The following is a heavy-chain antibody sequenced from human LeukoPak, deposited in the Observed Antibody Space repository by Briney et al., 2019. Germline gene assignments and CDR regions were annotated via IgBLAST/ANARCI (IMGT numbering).Heavy chain of an antibody. CDR2: IYYSGST. CDR3: ARDLQYLKQQLRWFDP. V-gene: IGHV4-39*07. J-gene: IGHJ5*02. Sequence: SETLSLTCTVSGGSISGYYWGWIRQPPGKGLEWIGSIYYSGSTYYNPSLKSRVTISVDTSKNQFSLKLSSVTAADTAVYYCARDLQYLKQQLRWFDPWGQGTLVTVSS. CDR1: GGSISGYY. D-gene: IGHD6-13*01.